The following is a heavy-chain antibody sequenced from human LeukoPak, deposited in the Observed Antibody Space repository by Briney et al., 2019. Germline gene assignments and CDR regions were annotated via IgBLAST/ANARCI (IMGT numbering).Heavy chain of an antibody. J-gene: IGHJ6*03. CDR3: AKDFGEMATTYYYMDV. CDR1: GFTFTSFA. D-gene: IGHD5-24*01. CDR2: IRYDGSNK. V-gene: IGHV3-30*02. Sequence: GGSLRLSCAASGFTFTSFAMSWVRQAPGKGLEWVAFIRYDGSNKYYADSVKGRFTISRDNSKNTLYLQMNSLRAEDTAVYYCAKDFGEMATTYYYMDVWGKGTTVTISS.